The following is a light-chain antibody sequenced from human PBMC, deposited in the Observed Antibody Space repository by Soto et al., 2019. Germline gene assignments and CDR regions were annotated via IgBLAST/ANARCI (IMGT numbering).Light chain of an antibody. CDR2: GNS. J-gene: IGLJ3*02. CDR1: SSNIGAGYD. V-gene: IGLV1-40*01. CDR3: QSYDSSLNDLV. Sequence: QSVLRQPPSVSGAPGQTVTISCAGSSSNIGAGYDAQWYQQLPGTAPKLLMYGNSNRPSGVPDRFSGSKSGTSASLAITGLQAEDEADYYCQSYDSSLNDLVFGGGTK.